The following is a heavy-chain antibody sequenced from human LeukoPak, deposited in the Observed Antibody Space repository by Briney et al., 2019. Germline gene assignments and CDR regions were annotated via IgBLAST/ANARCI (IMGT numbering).Heavy chain of an antibody. CDR1: GGSISSYY. J-gene: IGHJ4*02. CDR3: VKSGGYGLIDY. V-gene: IGHV4-59*04. CDR2: IYYTGST. D-gene: IGHD1-26*01. Sequence: PSETLSLTCTVSGGSISSYYWSWIRQPPGKGLEWIGNIYYTGSTYYNASFQSRVTISIDMSKNQFSLRLNSVTAADTAMYYCVKSGGYGLIDYWGQGTLVTVSS.